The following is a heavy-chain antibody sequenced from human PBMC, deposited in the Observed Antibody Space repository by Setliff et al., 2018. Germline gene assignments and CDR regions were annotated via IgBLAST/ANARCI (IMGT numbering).Heavy chain of an antibody. V-gene: IGHV4-39*01. CDR2: IYDSGSS. D-gene: IGHD2-15*01. Sequence: SETLSLTCTVSGGSVSNSGFFWGWLRQAPGKGLEWIGNIYDSGSSNYNASLKSRLIITRDTSKKQISLKLTSVTAADTAVHYCGRGFSRIEGWGNWFDPWGQGILVTVSS. J-gene: IGHJ5*02. CDR1: GGSVSNSGFF. CDR3: GRGFSRIEGWGNWFDP.